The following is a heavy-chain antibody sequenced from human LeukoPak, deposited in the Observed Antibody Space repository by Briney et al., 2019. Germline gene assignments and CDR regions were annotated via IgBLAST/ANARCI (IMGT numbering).Heavy chain of an antibody. Sequence: GASVKVSCKASGYTFTGYYMHWVRQAPGQGLEWMGWINPKHGGTHYAQKFQGRVTMTTDTSISTAYMEVSRLRSDDTAVYYCARVRIGQQLDKYYYYAMDVWGQGTTVTVSS. CDR1: GYTFTGYY. J-gene: IGHJ6*02. CDR2: INPKHGGT. V-gene: IGHV1-2*02. D-gene: IGHD6-13*01. CDR3: ARVRIGQQLDKYYYYAMDV.